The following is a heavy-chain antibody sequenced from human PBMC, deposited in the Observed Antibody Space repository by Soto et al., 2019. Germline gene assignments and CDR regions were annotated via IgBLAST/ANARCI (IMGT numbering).Heavy chain of an antibody. Sequence: PGGSLRLSCQASGFNFRLYEMHWVRKAPGKGLEWVSSISSSSSYIYYADSVKGRFTISRDNAKNSLYLQLNSLRAEDTAVYYCARGNYNFWSGPFDYWGLGTLVTVSS. CDR2: ISSSSSYI. V-gene: IGHV3-21*01. J-gene: IGHJ4*02. CDR1: GFNFRLYE. CDR3: ARGNYNFWSGPFDY. D-gene: IGHD3-3*01.